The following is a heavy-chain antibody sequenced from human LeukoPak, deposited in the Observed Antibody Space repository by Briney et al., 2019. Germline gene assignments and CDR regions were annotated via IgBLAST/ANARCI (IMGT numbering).Heavy chain of an antibody. V-gene: IGHV3-23*01. CDR3: AKESTVGASAAFDI. Sequence: PGGSLRLSCAASGFTFSSYAMSWLRQAPGKGLKWVSASSGSGGSKYYAYSVKGRFTISTDNSKNTLYLQMNSLRAEDTAVYYCAKESTVGASAAFDIWGQGTMVTVPS. CDR2: SSGSGGSK. D-gene: IGHD1-26*01. CDR1: GFTFSSYA. J-gene: IGHJ3*02.